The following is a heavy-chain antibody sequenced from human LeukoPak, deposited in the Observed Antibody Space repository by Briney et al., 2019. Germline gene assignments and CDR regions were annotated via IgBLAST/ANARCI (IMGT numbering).Heavy chain of an antibody. D-gene: IGHD3-22*01. CDR1: GFIFSGSG. CDR3: TVIVGLPT. J-gene: IGHJ5*02. V-gene: IGHV3-73*01. Sequence: GGSLTLSCAASGFIFSGSGVQWVRQASGKGLEWVGRIRSKTNSYATAYAASVKGRFTISRDDSRNTAYLQMNSLKAEDTAVYYCTVIVGLPTWGQGTLVTVSS. CDR2: IRSKTNSYAT.